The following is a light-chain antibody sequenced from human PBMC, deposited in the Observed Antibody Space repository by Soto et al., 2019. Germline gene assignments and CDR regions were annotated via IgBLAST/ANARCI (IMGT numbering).Light chain of an antibody. CDR2: GAS. V-gene: IGKV3D-20*02. J-gene: IGKJ5*01. Sequence: EIVLTQSPATLSSFPGDRVTLSCRASQSVSSSYLAWYQQKPGQAPRLLIYGASSRATGIPDRFSGSGSGTDFTLTISSLEPEDAAVYYCQQRSNWPPITFGQGTRLEIK. CDR3: QQRSNWPPIT. CDR1: QSVSSSY.